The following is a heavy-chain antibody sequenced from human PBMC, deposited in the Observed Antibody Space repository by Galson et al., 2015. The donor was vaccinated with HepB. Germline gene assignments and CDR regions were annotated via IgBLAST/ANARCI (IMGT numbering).Heavy chain of an antibody. D-gene: IGHD2-15*01. CDR3: ASSYCTGGSCYFDD. J-gene: IGHJ4*02. CDR1: GFPVTDNY. V-gene: IGHV3-53*01. Sequence: SLRLSCAVSGFPVTDNYMSWVRQAPGKGLEWLSVIYSGGTTNYADSLKGRFTISRDNSKNTMYLHISSLRVEDTAVYYCASSYCTGGSCYFDDWGQGTLLTVSS. CDR2: IYSGGTT.